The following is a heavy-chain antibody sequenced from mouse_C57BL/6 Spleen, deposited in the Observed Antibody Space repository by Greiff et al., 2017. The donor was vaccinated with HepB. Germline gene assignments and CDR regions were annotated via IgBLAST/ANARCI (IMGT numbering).Heavy chain of an antibody. CDR1: GYTFPEYT. Sequence: QVQLQQSGAELVKPGASVKLSCKASGYTFPEYTIHWVKQRSGQGLEWIGWFYPGSGSIKYNENFKDKATLTADKSSSTVYMELSRLTSEDSAVYFCARHEDNDYDGRRVFAYWGQGTLFTVSA. J-gene: IGHJ3*01. CDR2: FYPGSGSI. V-gene: IGHV1-62-2*01. CDR3: ARHEDNDYDGRRVFAY. D-gene: IGHD2-4*01.